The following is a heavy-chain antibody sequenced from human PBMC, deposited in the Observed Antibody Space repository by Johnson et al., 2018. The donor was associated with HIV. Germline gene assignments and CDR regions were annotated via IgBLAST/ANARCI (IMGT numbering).Heavy chain of an antibody. CDR1: GFTFSRHW. V-gene: IGHV3-74*01. Sequence: VQLVESGGGLIQPGGSLRLSCAASGFTFSRHWMHWVRQAPGKGLVWVSRINRDGSSTNYADSVKGRFTISRDNSKNTLYLQMNSLRAEDTAVYYCARDGKVGATPRRAFDIWGQGTMVTVSS. CDR3: ARDGKVGATPRRAFDI. J-gene: IGHJ3*02. CDR2: INRDGSST. D-gene: IGHD1-26*01.